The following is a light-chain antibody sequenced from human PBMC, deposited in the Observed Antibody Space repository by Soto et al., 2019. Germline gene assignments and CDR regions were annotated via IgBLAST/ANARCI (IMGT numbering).Light chain of an antibody. CDR2: DAS. Sequence: EIVLTQSPATLSLSPGERANLSCRASQSVRSYLAWYQQKHGQAPSLRIYDASNRATGIPARFSGSGSGTDFTLTISSLEPEEFAVYYCQQRSNWPPYTFGQGTKLEIK. V-gene: IGKV3-11*01. CDR1: QSVRSY. J-gene: IGKJ2*01. CDR3: QQRSNWPPYT.